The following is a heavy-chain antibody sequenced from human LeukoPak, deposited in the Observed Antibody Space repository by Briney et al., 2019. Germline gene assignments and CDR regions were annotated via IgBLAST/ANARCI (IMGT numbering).Heavy chain of an antibody. CDR1: GVIFNNFA. D-gene: IGHD4-17*01. V-gene: IGHV3-30-3*01. CDR2: VSYDGSNK. Sequence: GGSLRLSCVASGVIFNNFAFHWVRQAPGKGLEWVAAVSYDGSNKYYADSVRGRLTISRDSSKNTLYLQMNSLRAEDTAVYYCARAGRADGDYHYFDYWGQGTLVTVSS. CDR3: ARAGRADGDYHYFDY. J-gene: IGHJ4*02.